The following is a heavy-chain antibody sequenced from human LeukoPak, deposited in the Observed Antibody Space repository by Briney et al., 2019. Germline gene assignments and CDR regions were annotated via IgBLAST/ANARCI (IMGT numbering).Heavy chain of an antibody. V-gene: IGHV3-64*02. CDR3: VRYSSGWYDY. J-gene: IGHJ4*02. CDR2: ITSNGGST. Sequence: GGSLRLSCAASGFTFSSHAMHWSRQAPGKGLEYVSSITSNGGSTYYADSVRGRFTISRDNSRNTLYLQMGSLRTDDMAVYYCVRYSSGWYDYWGQGTLVTVSS. CDR1: GFTFSSHA. D-gene: IGHD6-19*01.